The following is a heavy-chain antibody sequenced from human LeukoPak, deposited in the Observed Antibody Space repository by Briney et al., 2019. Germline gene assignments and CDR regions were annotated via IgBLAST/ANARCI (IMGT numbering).Heavy chain of an antibody. Sequence: GASVKVSCKASGYTFTGYYMHWVRQAPGQGLEWMGIINPSGGSTSYAQKFQGRVTMTRDTSTSTVYMELSSLRSEDTAVYYCAREGVGVVVPAAVSWFDPWGQGTLVTVSS. V-gene: IGHV1-46*01. CDR3: AREGVGVVVPAAVSWFDP. J-gene: IGHJ5*02. CDR1: GYTFTGYY. D-gene: IGHD2-2*01. CDR2: INPSGGST.